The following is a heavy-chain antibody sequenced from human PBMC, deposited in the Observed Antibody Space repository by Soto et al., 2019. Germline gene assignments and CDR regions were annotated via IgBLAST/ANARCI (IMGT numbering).Heavy chain of an antibody. CDR2: IIPLLGTA. V-gene: IGHV1-69*08. J-gene: IGHJ6*02. Sequence: GASVKVSCKASEGTFSSYSITWARQAPGQRLEWMGEIIPLLGTANYAQKFQGRVTITGDKSTSTIYMGLSSLRSDDTAVYYCARDPVDLFGYMDVWGQGTTVTVSS. CDR1: EGTFSSYS. D-gene: IGHD6-25*01. CDR3: ARDPVDLFGYMDV.